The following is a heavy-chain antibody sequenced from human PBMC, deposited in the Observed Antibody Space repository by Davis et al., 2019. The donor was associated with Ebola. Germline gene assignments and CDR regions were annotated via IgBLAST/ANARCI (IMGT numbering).Heavy chain of an antibody. V-gene: IGHV1-3*01. CDR3: AKPPSDHYYGSGSYPDS. CDR1: GYTFTSYA. J-gene: IGHJ4*02. Sequence: ASVKVSCKASGYTFTSYAMHWVRQAPGQRLQWMGWINAGNGNTKYSQKFQGRVTITRDTSASTAYMELSSLRSEATAVCYCAKPPSDHYYGSGSYPDSWGQGTLVTVSS. D-gene: IGHD3-10*01. CDR2: INAGNGNT.